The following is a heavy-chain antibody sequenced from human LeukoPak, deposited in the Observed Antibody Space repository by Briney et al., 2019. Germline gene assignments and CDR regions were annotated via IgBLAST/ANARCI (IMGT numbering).Heavy chain of an antibody. Sequence: SETLSLTCTVSGGSISSGDYYWSWIRQPPGKGLEWIGYIYYSGSTYYNPSLKSRVTISVDTPKNQFSLKLSSVTAADTAVYYCARGPTTVTIVYYYYMDVWGKGTTVTVSS. J-gene: IGHJ6*03. CDR2: IYYSGST. CDR3: ARGPTTVTIVYYYYMDV. CDR1: GGSISSGDYY. V-gene: IGHV4-30-4*08. D-gene: IGHD4-11*01.